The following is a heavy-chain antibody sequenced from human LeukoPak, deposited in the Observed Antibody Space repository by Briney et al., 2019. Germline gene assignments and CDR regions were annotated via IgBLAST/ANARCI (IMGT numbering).Heavy chain of an antibody. J-gene: IGHJ4*02. CDR1: GLTFRSCG. CDR3: AKVWTAYSDDYFDY. D-gene: IGHD3/OR15-3a*01. CDR2: ISGSGGST. V-gene: IGHV3-23*01. Sequence: GGSLRLSCAASGLTFRSCGMSWVRQAPGKGLECVSSISGSGGSTNHADSVKGRFTISRDNSKNTLYLQMNSLRAEDTAVYYCAKVWTAYSDDYFDYWGQGTLVTVSS.